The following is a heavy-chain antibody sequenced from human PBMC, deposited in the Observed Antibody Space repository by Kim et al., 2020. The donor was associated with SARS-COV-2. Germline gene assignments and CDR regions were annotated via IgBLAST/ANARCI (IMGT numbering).Heavy chain of an antibody. D-gene: IGHD3-16*01. V-gene: IGHV3-74*01. J-gene: IGHJ3*02. CDR2: T. Sequence: TSYADSVKGRFTISRDNAKNTLYLQMNSLRAEDTAVYYCATAYDIDAFDIWGQGTMVTVSS. CDR3: ATAYDIDAFDI.